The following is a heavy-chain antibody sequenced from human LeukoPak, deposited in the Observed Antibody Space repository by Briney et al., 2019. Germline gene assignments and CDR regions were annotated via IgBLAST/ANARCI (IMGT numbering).Heavy chain of an antibody. CDR2: TIGSGATT. Sequence: GGSLRLSCAASGFTFSDFAMSWVRQAPGKGLEWVSGTIGSGATTFYADSVKGRFTISRDNAKNSLYLQMNSLRAEDTAVYYCARAVAGNYFDYWGQGTLVTVSS. V-gene: IGHV3-23*01. D-gene: IGHD6-19*01. CDR3: ARAVAGNYFDY. J-gene: IGHJ4*02. CDR1: GFTFSDFA.